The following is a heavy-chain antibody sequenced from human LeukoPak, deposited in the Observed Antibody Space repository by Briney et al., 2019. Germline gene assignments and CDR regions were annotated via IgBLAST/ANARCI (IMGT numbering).Heavy chain of an antibody. CDR1: GGSISSSSYY. D-gene: IGHD1-1*01. CDR3: AARPHTGTHLV. CDR2: IYYSGST. Sequence: SETLSLTCTVSGGSISSSSYYWGWIRQPPGKGLEWIGSIYYSGSTYYNPSLKSRVTISVDTSKNQFSLKLSSVTAADTAVYYCAARPHTGTHLVRGQGTLVTASS. V-gene: IGHV4-39*01. J-gene: IGHJ4*02.